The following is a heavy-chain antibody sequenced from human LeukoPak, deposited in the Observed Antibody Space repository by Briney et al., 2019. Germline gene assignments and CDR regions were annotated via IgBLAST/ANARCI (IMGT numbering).Heavy chain of an antibody. D-gene: IGHD5-12*01. Sequence: SGTLSLTCAVYGGSFSGYYWSWIRQPPGKGLEWIGEINHSGSTNYNPSLKSRVTISVDTSKNQFSLKLSSVTAADTAVYYCARGRGRWLRRGFDYWGQGTLVTVSS. V-gene: IGHV4-34*01. CDR2: INHSGST. CDR1: GGSFSGYY. CDR3: ARGRGRWLRRGFDY. J-gene: IGHJ4*02.